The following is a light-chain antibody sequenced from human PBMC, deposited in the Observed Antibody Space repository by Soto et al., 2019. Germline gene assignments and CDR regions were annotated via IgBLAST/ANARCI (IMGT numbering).Light chain of an antibody. CDR1: SSNIGTHT. Sequence: QSVLTQPPSASGTPGQRVTISCSGSSSNIGTHTVNWYQHLPGSAPKLLIYSSDQRPSGVPDRFSGSKSGTSASLAISGLQPDDEADYYCEAWDGSLNVVLFGGGTKLTVL. J-gene: IGLJ2*01. V-gene: IGLV1-44*01. CDR2: SSD. CDR3: EAWDGSLNVVL.